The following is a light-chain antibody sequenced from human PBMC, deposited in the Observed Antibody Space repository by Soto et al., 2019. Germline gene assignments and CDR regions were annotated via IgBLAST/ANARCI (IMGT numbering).Light chain of an antibody. CDR1: QSVSTR. CDR2: DAS. J-gene: IGKJ1*01. CDR3: QQYSVYWT. Sequence: DIHMTQSRSSLSASVGDRVTIICRASQSVSTRLAWYQQKPGKAPKVLIYDASSWAGGVPSRFTGSGSGTEFTLTINSLQPDDFATYYCQQYSVYWTFGQGTKVDIK. V-gene: IGKV1-5*02.